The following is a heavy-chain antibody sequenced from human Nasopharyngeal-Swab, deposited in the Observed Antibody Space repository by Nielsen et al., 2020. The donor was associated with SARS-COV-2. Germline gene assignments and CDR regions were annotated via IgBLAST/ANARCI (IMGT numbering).Heavy chain of an antibody. V-gene: IGHV3-23*01. Sequence: VRQMPGKGLEWVSAISGSGGSTYYADSVKGRFTISRDNSKNTLYLQMNSLRAEDTAVYYCAKEQAPPYYYYGMDVWGQGTTVTV. J-gene: IGHJ6*02. CDR3: AKEQAPPYYYYGMDV. CDR2: ISGSGGST. D-gene: IGHD6-6*01.